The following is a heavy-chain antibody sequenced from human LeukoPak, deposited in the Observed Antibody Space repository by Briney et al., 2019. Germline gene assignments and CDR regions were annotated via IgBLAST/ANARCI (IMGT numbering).Heavy chain of an antibody. V-gene: IGHV4-39*07. D-gene: IGHD6-19*01. J-gene: IGHJ6*03. Sequence: SETLSLTCTVSGGSISSSSYYWGWIRQPPGKGLEWIGSIYYSGSTYYNPSLKSRVTISVDTSKNQFSLKLSSVTAADTAVYYCARGTDSSGWYATSYYYYYMDVWGKGTTVTVSS. CDR1: GGSISSSSYY. CDR2: IYYSGST. CDR3: ARGTDSSGWYATSYYYYYMDV.